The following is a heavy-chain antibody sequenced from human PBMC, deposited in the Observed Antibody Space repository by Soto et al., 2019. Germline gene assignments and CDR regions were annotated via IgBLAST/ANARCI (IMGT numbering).Heavy chain of an antibody. CDR3: ARDVSDYYDSSGYYWSPPLDY. CDR2: ISAYNGNT. V-gene: IGHV1-18*01. Sequence: QVQLVQSGAEVKKPGASVKVSCKASGYTFTSYGISWVRQAPGQGLEWMGWISAYNGNTNYAQKLQGRVTMTTDTSTSTAYMELRSLRSDDTAVYYCARDVSDYYDSSGYYWSPPLDYWGQGTLVTVSS. CDR1: GYTFTSYG. J-gene: IGHJ4*02. D-gene: IGHD3-22*01.